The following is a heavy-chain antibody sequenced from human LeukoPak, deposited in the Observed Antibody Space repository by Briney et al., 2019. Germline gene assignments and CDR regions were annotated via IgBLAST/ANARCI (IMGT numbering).Heavy chain of an antibody. Sequence: PSQTLSLTCAVSGGSISSGGYSWSWIRQPPGKGLEWIGEINHSGSTNYNPSLKSRVTISVDTSKNQFSLKLSSVTAADTAVYYCARVNYYDSSGYYYLYFDYWGQGTLVTVSS. CDR2: INHSGST. D-gene: IGHD3-22*01. J-gene: IGHJ4*02. V-gene: IGHV4-30-2*01. CDR3: ARVNYYDSSGYYYLYFDY. CDR1: GGSISSGGYS.